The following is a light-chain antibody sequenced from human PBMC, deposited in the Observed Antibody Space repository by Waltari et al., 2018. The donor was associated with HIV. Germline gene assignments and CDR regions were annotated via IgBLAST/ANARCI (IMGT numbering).Light chain of an antibody. V-gene: IGKV3-15*01. CDR2: GAS. J-gene: IGKJ1*01. CDR1: QSVRTN. Sequence: EVLLTQSPATLSVSPGDRTTLSCRASQSVRTNLAWYQQRPGQPPRLLIYGASTRATGIAARFSGSGSGTEFTLTINSLQSEDYAVYYCQQYDYRPPWTFGQGTKVEMK. CDR3: QQYDYRPPWT.